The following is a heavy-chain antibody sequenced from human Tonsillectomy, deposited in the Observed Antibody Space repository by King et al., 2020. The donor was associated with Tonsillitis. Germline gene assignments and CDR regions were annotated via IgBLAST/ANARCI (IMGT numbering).Heavy chain of an antibody. CDR2: IRWDGGST. V-gene: IGHV3-43D*03. CDR1: GFTFDDYA. J-gene: IGHJ4*02. CDR3: AKEGYSSGWTGNFDY. D-gene: IGHD6-19*01. Sequence: QLVQSGGVVVQPGGSLRLSCAASGFTFDDYAMHWVRQAPGKGLEWVSLIRWDGGSTYYADSVKGRFTISRDNSKNSLYLQMNSLRAEDTALYYCAKEGYSSGWTGNFDYWGQGTLVTVSS.